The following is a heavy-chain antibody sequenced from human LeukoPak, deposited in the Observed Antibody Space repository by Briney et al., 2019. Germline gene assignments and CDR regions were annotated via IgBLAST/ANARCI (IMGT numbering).Heavy chain of an antibody. V-gene: IGHV3-7*01. CDR1: GLTFSRFW. Sequence: GGSLRLSCAASGLTFSRFWMSWVRQAPGKGLEWVANINENGNEKYYVDSVKGRFIVSRDNARNSLYLQMNNLRAEDTAVYYCARAGDGTAAGDYWGQGTLVTVSS. J-gene: IGHJ4*02. CDR3: ARAGDGTAAGDY. CDR2: INENGNEK. D-gene: IGHD2-15*01.